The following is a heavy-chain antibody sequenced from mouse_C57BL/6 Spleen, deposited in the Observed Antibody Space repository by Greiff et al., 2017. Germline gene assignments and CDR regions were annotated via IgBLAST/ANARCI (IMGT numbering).Heavy chain of an antibody. Sequence: QVQLQQPGAELVKPGASVKMSCKASGYTFTSYWITWVKQRPGQGLEWIGDIYPGSGSTDYNEKFKSKATLTVDTSSSTAYMQLSSLTSEDSAVYYCAREYYGNPPGYFDYWGQGTTLTVSS. V-gene: IGHV1-55*01. CDR2: IYPGSGST. CDR1: GYTFTSYW. J-gene: IGHJ2*01. CDR3: AREYYGNPPGYFDY. D-gene: IGHD2-1*01.